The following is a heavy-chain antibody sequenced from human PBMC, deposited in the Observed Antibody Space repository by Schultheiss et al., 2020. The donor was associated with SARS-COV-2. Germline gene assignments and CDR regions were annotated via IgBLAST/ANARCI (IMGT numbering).Heavy chain of an antibody. CDR1: GFSFSSYV. CDR3: ARDYIHCSGGSCPWYYGMDV. V-gene: IGHV3-30*07. J-gene: IGHJ6*02. D-gene: IGHD2-15*01. Sequence: GGSLRLSCAASGFSFSSYVMTWVRQAPGKGLEWVAVISYDGSNKYYADSVKGRFTISRDNSKNTLYLQMNSLRAEDTAVYYCARDYIHCSGGSCPWYYGMDVWGQGTTVTVSS. CDR2: ISYDGSNK.